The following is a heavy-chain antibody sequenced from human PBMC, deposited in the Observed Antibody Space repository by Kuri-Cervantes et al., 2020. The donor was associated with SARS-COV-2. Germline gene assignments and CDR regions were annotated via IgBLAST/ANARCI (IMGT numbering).Heavy chain of an antibody. J-gene: IGHJ4*02. D-gene: IGHD2-2*01. CDR1: GFTFSSYA. CDR3: AKKRYCSSTSCYSRFDY. V-gene: IGHV3-23*01. Sequence: GESLKISCAASGFTFSSYAMSWVRQAPGKGLEWVSAISGSGGSTYYADSVKGRFTISRDNSKNTLYLQMNSLRAEDTAVYYCAKKRYCSSTSCYSRFDYWGQGTLVTVSS. CDR2: ISGSGGST.